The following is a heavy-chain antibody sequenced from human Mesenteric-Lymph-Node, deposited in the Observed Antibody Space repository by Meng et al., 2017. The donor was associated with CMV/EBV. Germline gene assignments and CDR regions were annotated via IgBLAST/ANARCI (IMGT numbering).Heavy chain of an antibody. CDR3: ARRYYGSGSYAEYFQD. V-gene: IGHV5-51*01. J-gene: IGHJ1*01. CDR1: GYSFTRSW. D-gene: IGHD3-10*01. Sequence: GYSFTRSWIAWVRPMPGNGLEWMGIIHPGDSATRYSPSFQGQVTISADKSITTTYLQWSSLKASDTAMYYCARRYYGSGSYAEYFQDWGQGTLVTVSS. CDR2: IHPGDSAT.